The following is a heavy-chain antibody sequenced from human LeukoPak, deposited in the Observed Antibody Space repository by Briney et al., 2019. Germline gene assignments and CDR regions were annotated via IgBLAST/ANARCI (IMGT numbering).Heavy chain of an antibody. CDR3: ARHSRSGSGGYENAFDI. V-gene: IGHV4-39*01. CDR1: GGSISSSSYY. CDR2: IYSGGST. Sequence: NPSETLSLTCTVSGGSISSSSYYWDWIRQSPGKGLEWIGNIYSGGSTYYTPSLKSRVTISVDTSKNQFSLKLSSVTAADTAIYFCARHSRSGSGGYENAFDIWGQGTMVTVSS. D-gene: IGHD5-12*01. J-gene: IGHJ3*02.